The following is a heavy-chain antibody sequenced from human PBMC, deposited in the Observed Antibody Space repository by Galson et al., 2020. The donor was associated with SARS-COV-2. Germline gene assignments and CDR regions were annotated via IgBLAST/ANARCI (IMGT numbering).Heavy chain of an antibody. CDR3: AKLPVAAAGTESGWYFDL. V-gene: IGHV3-9*01. D-gene: IGHD6-13*01. CDR2: ISWNSGSI. J-gene: IGHJ2*01. Sequence: SLRLPCAASGFTFDDYAMHWVRQAPGKGLEWVSGISWNSGSIGYADSVKGRFTISRDNAKNSLYLQMNSLRAEDTALYYCAKLPVAAAGTESGWYFDLWGRGTLVTVSS. CDR1: GFTFDDYA.